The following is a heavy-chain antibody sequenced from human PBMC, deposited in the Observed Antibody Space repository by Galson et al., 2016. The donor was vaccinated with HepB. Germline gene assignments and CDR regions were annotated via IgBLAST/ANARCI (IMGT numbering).Heavy chain of an antibody. V-gene: IGHV3-53*01. D-gene: IGHD2-2*01. CDR2: IYRGGST. CDR3: ARLRGVPAAHNWFDP. CDR1: GFTVSSNY. Sequence: SLRLSCAASGFTVSSNYMSWVRQAPGKGLEWVSVIYRGGSTYYADSVKGRFTISRDNSKNTLFLQMNSLRAEDTAVYYCARLRGVPAAHNWFDPWGQGTLGSVSS. J-gene: IGHJ5*02.